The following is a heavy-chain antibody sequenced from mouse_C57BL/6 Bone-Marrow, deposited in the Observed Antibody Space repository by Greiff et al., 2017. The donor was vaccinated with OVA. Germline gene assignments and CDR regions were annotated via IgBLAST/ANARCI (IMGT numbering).Heavy chain of an antibody. V-gene: IGHV1-82*01. CDR2: IYPGDGDT. J-gene: IGHJ2*01. CDR1: GYAFSSSW. Sequence: QVPLQQSGPELVKPGASVKISCKASGYAFSSSWMNWVKQRPGKGLEWIGRIYPGDGDTNYNGKFKGKATLTADKSSSTAYMQLSSLTSEDSAVYFCAREVYGSSYWYFDYWGQGTTLTVSS. CDR3: AREVYGSSYWYFDY. D-gene: IGHD1-1*01.